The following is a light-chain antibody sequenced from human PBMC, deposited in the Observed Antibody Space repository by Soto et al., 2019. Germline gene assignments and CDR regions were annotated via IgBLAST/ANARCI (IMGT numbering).Light chain of an antibody. CDR2: RIF. V-gene: IGKV3-15*01. Sequence: EIVMTQSPGTVSVFPGETVTLSCRASQSVSGYLDWFHQKPGQAPRLVLLRIFTRAIGVPARFSGSGSETEFTLTISGLQSEDFAVYYCQQYNNWPPITFGQGTRLEIK. CDR1: QSVSGY. J-gene: IGKJ5*01. CDR3: QQYNNWPPIT.